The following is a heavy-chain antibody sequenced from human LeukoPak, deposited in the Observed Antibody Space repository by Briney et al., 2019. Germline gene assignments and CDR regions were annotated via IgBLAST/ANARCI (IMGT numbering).Heavy chain of an antibody. CDR3: ARVPSYRPLDY. Sequence: ASVKVSCKASGYTFTSYGISWVREAPGQGLEWMGWISAYNSNTNYAQKLQGRVTLTTDTSTTTAYMELRSLRSDDTAVYYCARVPSYRPLDYWGVGTLVTVSS. J-gene: IGHJ4*02. CDR1: GYTFTSYG. D-gene: IGHD3-16*02. V-gene: IGHV1-18*01. CDR2: ISAYNSNT.